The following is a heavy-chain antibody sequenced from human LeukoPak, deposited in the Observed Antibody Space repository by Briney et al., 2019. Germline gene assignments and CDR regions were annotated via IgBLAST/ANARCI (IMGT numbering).Heavy chain of an antibody. J-gene: IGHJ5*02. V-gene: IGHV3-74*01. CDR3: AASMAGFNWFDP. D-gene: IGHD6-19*01. Sequence: GQSLRLSCAASASTFSSNWMHWVRQAPGKGLVWVSRISKDGSSTNYADSVKGRFTISRDNAKNTQYLQMSSLTAEDTAVYYCAASMAGFNWFDPWGQGTLVTVSS. CDR2: ISKDGSST. CDR1: ASTFSSNW.